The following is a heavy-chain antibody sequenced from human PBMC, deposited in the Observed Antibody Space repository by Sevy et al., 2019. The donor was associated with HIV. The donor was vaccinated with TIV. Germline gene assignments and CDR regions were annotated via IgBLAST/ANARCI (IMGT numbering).Heavy chain of an antibody. V-gene: IGHV1-3*01. D-gene: IGHD2-15*01. Sequence: ASVKVSCKASGYTFTSYIIYWVRQAPGQSLEWMGWVNARTGDTKYSQKFQGRVSITRDTSASTAYMELNSLRSEDTAVYHCARDFCSGGSCYSAFVYWGQGTLVTVSS. CDR1: GYTFTSYI. CDR2: VNARTGDT. CDR3: ARDFCSGGSCYSAFVY. J-gene: IGHJ4*02.